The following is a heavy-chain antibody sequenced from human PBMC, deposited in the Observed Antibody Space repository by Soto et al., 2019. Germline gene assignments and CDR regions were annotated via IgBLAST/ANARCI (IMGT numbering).Heavy chain of an antibody. CDR3: TTAHYYDSSGYYWVPDYYYGMDV. V-gene: IGHV3-15*07. CDR1: GFTFSDAW. D-gene: IGHD3-22*01. CDR2: IKSKTDGGTT. J-gene: IGHJ6*02. Sequence: GGSLRLSCAASGFTFSDAWMNWVRQAPGKGLEWIGRIKSKTDGGTTDYAAPVKGRFTISRDDSKNTPYLQMNSLKTEDTAVYYCTTAHYYDSSGYYWVPDYYYGMDVWGQGTTVTVSS.